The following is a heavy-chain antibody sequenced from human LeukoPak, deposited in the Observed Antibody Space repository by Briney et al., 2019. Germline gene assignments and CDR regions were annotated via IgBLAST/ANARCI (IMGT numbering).Heavy chain of an antibody. D-gene: IGHD1-1*01. Sequence: GGSLRLSCAASGFTFSSYAMSWVRLAPGKGLEWASAFTGGGGSTAYYADSVKGRFTISADNSKNTLYLQMHSLRAEDTAIYYCAKGRVGGWNGGDCWGQGTLVTVSS. CDR2: FTGGGGSTA. CDR1: GFTFSSYA. V-gene: IGHV3-23*01. CDR3: AKGRVGGWNGGDC. J-gene: IGHJ4*02.